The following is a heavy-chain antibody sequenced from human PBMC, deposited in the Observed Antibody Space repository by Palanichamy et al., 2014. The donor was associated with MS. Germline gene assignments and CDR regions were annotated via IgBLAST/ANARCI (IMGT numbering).Heavy chain of an antibody. Sequence: STWDSGTTFYNPSLKSRVTISVDTSKNQFSLKLSSVTAADTAVYYCARRAGIAAADKYFQHWGQGTLVTVSS. J-gene: IGHJ1*01. CDR3: ARRAGIAAADKYFQH. V-gene: IGHV4-39*01. CDR2: TWDSGTT. D-gene: IGHD6-13*01.